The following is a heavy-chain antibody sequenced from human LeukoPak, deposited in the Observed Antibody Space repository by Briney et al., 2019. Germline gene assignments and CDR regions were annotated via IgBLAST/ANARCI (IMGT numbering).Heavy chain of an antibody. CDR1: GYTFTGYY. D-gene: IGHD3-3*01. J-gene: IGHJ4*02. CDR3: ARGNYDFWSGYLNFDY. CDR2: INPNSGGT. V-gene: IGHV1-2*02. Sequence: GASVKVSCKASGYTFTGYYMHWVRQAPGQGLEWMGWINPNSGGTNYAQKFQGRVTMTRDTSISTAYMELSRLRSDDTAVYYCARGNYDFWSGYLNFDYWGQGTLVTVSS.